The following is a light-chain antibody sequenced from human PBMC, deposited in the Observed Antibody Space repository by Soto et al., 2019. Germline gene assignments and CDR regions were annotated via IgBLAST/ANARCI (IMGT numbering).Light chain of an antibody. CDR1: SSNIGNNY. V-gene: IGLV1-51*02. CDR2: KNN. CDR3: GAWDSSLSAGV. Sequence: QAVVTQPPSVSAAPGQTVTISCSGSSSNIGNNYVSWYQQLPGTAPKLLIYKNNQRPSGIPDRFSGSKSGTSATLGITGLQTGDEADYYCGAWDSSLSAGVFGGRTQLTVL. J-gene: IGLJ3*02.